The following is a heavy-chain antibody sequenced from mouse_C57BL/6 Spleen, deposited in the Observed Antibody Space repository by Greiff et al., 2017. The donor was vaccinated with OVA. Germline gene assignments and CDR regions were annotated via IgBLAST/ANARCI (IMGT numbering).Heavy chain of an antibody. CDR2: IYPGSGST. CDR1: GYTFTSYW. V-gene: IGHV1-55*01. D-gene: IGHD1-1*01. CDR3: ARGGTYYYGSSYN. Sequence: VQLQQPGAELVKPGASVKMSCKASGYTFTSYWITWVKQRPGQGLEWIGDIYPGSGSTNYNEKFKSKATLTVDTSSSTAYMQLSSLTSEDSAVYYCARGGTYYYGSSYNWGKGTTLTVSS. J-gene: IGHJ2*01.